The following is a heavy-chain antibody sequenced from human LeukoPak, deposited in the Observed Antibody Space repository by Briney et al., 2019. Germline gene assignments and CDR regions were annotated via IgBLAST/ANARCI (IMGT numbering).Heavy chain of an antibody. CDR2: INPSGGNT. J-gene: IGHJ5*02. CDR1: GYIFTSYY. Sequence: GASVKVSCKASGYIFTSYYIHWVRQAPGQGLEWMGIINPSGGNTNYAQKLQGRVTMTTDTSTSTAYMEVRSLRSDDTAVYYCARDLPVWELPGGTWFDPWGQGTLVTVSS. CDR3: ARDLPVWELPGGTWFDP. D-gene: IGHD1-26*01. V-gene: IGHV1-46*01.